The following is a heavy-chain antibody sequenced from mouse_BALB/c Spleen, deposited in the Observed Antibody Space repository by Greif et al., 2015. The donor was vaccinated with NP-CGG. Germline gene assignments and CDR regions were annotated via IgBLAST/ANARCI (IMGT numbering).Heavy chain of an antibody. V-gene: IGHV1-7*01. CDR1: GYTFTSYW. CDR3: ATGTYFDV. Sequence: VQLQQSGAELAKPGASVKMSCKSSGYTFTSYWMHWVKQRPGQGLEWIGSINPSTGYTEYNQKFKDKATLTADKSSSTAYMQLSSRTSEYSAVYYCATGTYFDVWGAGTTVTVSS. CDR2: INPSTGYT. D-gene: IGHD4-1*01. J-gene: IGHJ1*01.